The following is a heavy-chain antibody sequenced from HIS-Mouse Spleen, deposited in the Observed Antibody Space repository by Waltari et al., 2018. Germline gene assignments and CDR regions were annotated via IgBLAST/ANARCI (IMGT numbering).Heavy chain of an antibody. CDR3: ARRPGLSGWFDY. Sequence: EVQLVQSGAEVKKPGESLKISCKGSGYSFTSYWIGWVRQMPGEGRGWMGIIDPGDSDTRYRPSLQGQVTISADKSISTAYLQWSSLKASDTAMYYCARRPGLSGWFDYWGQGTLVTVSS. J-gene: IGHJ4*02. D-gene: IGHD6-19*01. V-gene: IGHV5-51*03. CDR2: IDPGDSDT. CDR1: GYSFTSYW.